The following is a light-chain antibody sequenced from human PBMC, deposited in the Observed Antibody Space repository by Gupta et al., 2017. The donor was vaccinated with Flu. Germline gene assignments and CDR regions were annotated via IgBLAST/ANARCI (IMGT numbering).Light chain of an antibody. CDR3: QQDGSSPWT. V-gene: IGKV3-20*01. CDR1: QSVRSSY. Sequence: GILFLSPGERATLSCRASQSVRSSYLAWYQQKPGQAPRLLIYGASSRATGIPDRFSGSGSGSDFTLTISRLEPEDFAVYYCQQDGSSPWTFGQGTKVEIK. J-gene: IGKJ1*01. CDR2: GAS.